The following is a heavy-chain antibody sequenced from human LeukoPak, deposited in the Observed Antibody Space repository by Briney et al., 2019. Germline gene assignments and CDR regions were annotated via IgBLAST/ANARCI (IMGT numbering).Heavy chain of an antibody. CDR2: IYYSGST. D-gene: IGHD5-18*01. Sequence: PSETLSLTCAVSGGSISSYYWTWIRQPPGKGLEWIGYIYYSGSTYYNPSLKSRVTISVDTSKNQFSLKLSSVTAADTAVYYCARERRGYSYGYYFDYWGQGTLVTVSS. J-gene: IGHJ4*02. V-gene: IGHV4-30-4*01. CDR3: ARERRGYSYGYYFDY. CDR1: GGSISSYY.